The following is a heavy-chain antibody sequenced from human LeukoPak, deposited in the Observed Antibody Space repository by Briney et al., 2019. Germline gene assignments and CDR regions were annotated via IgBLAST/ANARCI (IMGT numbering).Heavy chain of an antibody. V-gene: IGHV1-24*01. CDR3: ATISITMIVVVSRDAFDI. J-gene: IGHJ3*02. CDR1: GYTLTELS. CDR2: FDPEDGET. D-gene: IGHD3-22*01. Sequence: GASVKVSCKVSGYTLTELSMHWVRQAPGKGLEWMGGFDPEDGETIYAQKFQGRVTMTEDTSTDTAYMELSSLRSEDTAVYYCATISITMIVVVSRDAFDIWGQGTMVTVSS.